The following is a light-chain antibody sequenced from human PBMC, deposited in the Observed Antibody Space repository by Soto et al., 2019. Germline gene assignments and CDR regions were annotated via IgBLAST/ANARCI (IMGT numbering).Light chain of an antibody. J-gene: IGLJ3*02. CDR3: CSYAGSFTLV. CDR2: DAS. V-gene: IGLV2-11*01. CDR1: TGDVGTYNF. Sequence: QSALTQPRSVSGSPGQSVTISCTGTTGDVGTYNFVSWYQHHPGKAPKLMIYDASKRPSGVPDRFSASKSGNTASLTISGLQAEDEADYYCCSYAGSFTLVFGGGTKLTVL.